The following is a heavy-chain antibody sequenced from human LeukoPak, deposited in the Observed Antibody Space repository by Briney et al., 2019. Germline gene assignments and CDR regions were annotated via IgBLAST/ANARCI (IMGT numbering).Heavy chain of an antibody. Sequence: ASVNVSCKASGYTFTSYDINWVRQAPGQGLEWMGWMNPNSGNTGYAQKFQGRVTMTRNTSTSTAYMELSSLRSEDTAVYYCARRGYSYGFDYWGQGTLVTVSS. J-gene: IGHJ4*02. V-gene: IGHV1-8*01. CDR1: GYTFTSYD. CDR3: ARRGYSYGFDY. CDR2: MNPNSGNT. D-gene: IGHD5-18*01.